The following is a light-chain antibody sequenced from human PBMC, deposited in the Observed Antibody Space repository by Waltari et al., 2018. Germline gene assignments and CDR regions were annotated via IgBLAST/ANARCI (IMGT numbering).Light chain of an antibody. V-gene: IGLV1-51*02. CDR3: GTWDSSLSGAV. CDR2: EDT. Sequence: QSVLTQPPSVSAAPGQRVTISCSGGSSNIGNHYVSWYRPFPGTTPKLLIYEDTERPSGIPGRFSGSKSGTSATLDITGLQAGDEADYYCGTWDSSLSGAVFGGGTHLTVL. CDR1: SSNIGNHY. J-gene: IGLJ7*01.